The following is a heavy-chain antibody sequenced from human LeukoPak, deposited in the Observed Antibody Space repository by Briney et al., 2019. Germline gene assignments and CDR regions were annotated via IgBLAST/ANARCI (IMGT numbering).Heavy chain of an antibody. CDR2: MFYSGNT. V-gene: IGHV4-34*12. Sequence: SETLSLTCAVYGGSFSGYYWNWIRQAPGKGLEWIGSMFYSGNTYYTPSLKSRVTISVDTSKNQFSLNLTSVTAADTAVYYCARLELGASWYWGQGSLVTVSS. CDR3: ARLELGASWY. CDR1: GGSFSGYY. J-gene: IGHJ4*02. D-gene: IGHD1-26*01.